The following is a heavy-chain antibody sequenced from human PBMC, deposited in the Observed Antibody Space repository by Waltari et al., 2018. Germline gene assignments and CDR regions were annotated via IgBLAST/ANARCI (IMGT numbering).Heavy chain of an antibody. Sequence: QVQLQESGPGLVKPSETLSLTCTVSGGSISSYSWSWIRQPPGKGLEWIGYIYYSGSTNYNPSLKSRVTISVDTSKNQFSLKLSSVTAADTAVYYCARVGTAMPSSDTGMDVWGQGTTVTVSS. CDR2: IYYSGST. D-gene: IGHD5-18*01. CDR1: GGSISSYS. J-gene: IGHJ6*02. V-gene: IGHV4-59*01. CDR3: ARVGTAMPSSDTGMDV.